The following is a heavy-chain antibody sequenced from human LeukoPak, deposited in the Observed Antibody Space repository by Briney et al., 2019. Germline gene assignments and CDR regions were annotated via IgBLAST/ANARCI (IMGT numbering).Heavy chain of an antibody. J-gene: IGHJ5*02. CDR3: ARRTTGTSSVWFDP. CDR2: IYPSDSDT. D-gene: IGHD1-1*01. Sequence: GGSLQISCKGSGYRFTSYWIGWVRQMPGKGLEWMGIIYPSDSDTRYSPSFQGQVTISADKSISTAYLQWSSLKASDTAMYYCARRTTGTSSVWFDPWGQGTLVTVSS. V-gene: IGHV5-51*01. CDR1: GYRFTSYW.